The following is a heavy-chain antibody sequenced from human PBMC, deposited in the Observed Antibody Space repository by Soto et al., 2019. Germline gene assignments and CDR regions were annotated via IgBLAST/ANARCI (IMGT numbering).Heavy chain of an antibody. CDR3: ARGVLH. CDR1: GGSISSGGYY. Sequence: QVQLQESGPGLVQPSQTLSLTCTVSGGSISSGGYYWSWIRQYPGTGLEWIGHISYSGSTYYNTSLKRRVTISVDTSRNQFSLIVNSVTAAVTAVYYCARGVLHWGQGTLVTVSS. CDR2: ISYSGST. V-gene: IGHV4-31*03. J-gene: IGHJ4*01.